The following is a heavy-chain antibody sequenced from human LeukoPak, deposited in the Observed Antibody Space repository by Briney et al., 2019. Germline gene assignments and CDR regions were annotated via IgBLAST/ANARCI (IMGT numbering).Heavy chain of an antibody. CDR1: GISFSDYY. CDR3: ASPARANAFDL. Sequence: GGSLRLSCAASGISFSDYYMSWVRQAPGKGLEWVSYISSSGSTEYYADSVKGRFTISRDNAKNSLYLQMKSLRAEDTAVYYCASPARANAFDLWGRGTMVTVSS. V-gene: IGHV3-11*01. CDR2: ISSSGSTE. J-gene: IGHJ3*01.